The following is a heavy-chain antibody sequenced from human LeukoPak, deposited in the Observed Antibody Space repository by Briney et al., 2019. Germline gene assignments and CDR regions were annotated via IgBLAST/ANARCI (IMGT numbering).Heavy chain of an antibody. Sequence: GGSLRLSCAASGFTFSSYWMNWARQAPGKGLEWVASINHNGNVNYYVDSVKGRFTISRDNAKNSLYLQMNSLRAEDTAVYYCARRGVQPADYWGQGTLVTVSS. J-gene: IGHJ4*02. CDR3: ARRGVQPADY. CDR1: GFTFSSYW. V-gene: IGHV3-7*03. CDR2: INHNGNVN.